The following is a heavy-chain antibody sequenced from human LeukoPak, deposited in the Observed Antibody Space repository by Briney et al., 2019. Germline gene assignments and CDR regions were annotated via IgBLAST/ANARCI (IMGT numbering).Heavy chain of an antibody. V-gene: IGHV5-51*01. Sequence: GESLKISCKSSGYTFTHDWIGWVRQMPGKGLEWMGIIYPRDSTTRYSPAFEGQVTISVDKSITTAYLQWSSLKASDTAMYYCARRAIIQGTSALDFWSQGTVVIVSS. CDR3: ARRAIIQGTSALDF. D-gene: IGHD3-3*01. J-gene: IGHJ4*02. CDR2: IYPRDSTT. CDR1: GYTFTHDW.